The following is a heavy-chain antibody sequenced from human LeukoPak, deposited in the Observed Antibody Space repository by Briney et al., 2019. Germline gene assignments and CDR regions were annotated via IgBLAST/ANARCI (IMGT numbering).Heavy chain of an antibody. CDR1: GAPISSNNW. CDR2: IYHSGNT. CDR3: ARRAYYYDSSGYRSRYGFYFDY. Sequence: PSETLSLTCAVSGAPISSNNWWWFWVRQPPGKGLEWIGEIYHSGNTNYNPSLKSRVTMLIDQSKNQFSLKLSSVTAADTAVYYCARRAYYYDSSGYRSRYGFYFDYWGQGTLVTVSS. J-gene: IGHJ4*02. D-gene: IGHD3-22*01. V-gene: IGHV4-4*02.